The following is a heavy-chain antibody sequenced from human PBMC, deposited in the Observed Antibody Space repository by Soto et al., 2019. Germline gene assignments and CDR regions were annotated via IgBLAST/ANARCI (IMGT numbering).Heavy chain of an antibody. CDR3: APLPPRIVVVVLPIPT. Sequence: QVQLQESGPRLVKPSGTLALTCAVSGSAISSTNWWPWVRQPPGKGLEWIGEIYHTGSTNYNPALKSRVTISQDTSNNQFSLNLSSVTAADTAVYYCAPLPPRIVVVVLPIPTWGQGTLVTVSS. D-gene: IGHD2-15*01. CDR2: IYHTGST. CDR1: GSAISSTNW. V-gene: IGHV4-4*02. J-gene: IGHJ4*02.